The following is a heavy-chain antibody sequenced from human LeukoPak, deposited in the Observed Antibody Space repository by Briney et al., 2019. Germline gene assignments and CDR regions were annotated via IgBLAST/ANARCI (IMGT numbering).Heavy chain of an antibody. CDR1: GFTFSGYW. CDR3: TRDGAAMDNWFDP. V-gene: IGHV3-74*01. J-gene: IGHJ5*02. CDR2: INSDGSST. D-gene: IGHD5-18*01. Sequence: GGSLRLSCAASGFTFSGYWMHWVRQAPGKGLVWVSRINSDGSSTRYADSVKGRFTISRDNAKNTLYLQMNSLRAEDTAVYYCTRDGAAMDNWFDPWGQGTLVTVSS.